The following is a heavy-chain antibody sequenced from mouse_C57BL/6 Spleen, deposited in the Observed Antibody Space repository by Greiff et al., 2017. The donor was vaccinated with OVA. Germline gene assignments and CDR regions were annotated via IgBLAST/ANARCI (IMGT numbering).Heavy chain of an antibody. CDR3: ARGDDYDSY. J-gene: IGHJ2*01. V-gene: IGHV1-55*01. D-gene: IGHD2-4*01. CDR1: GYTFTSYW. CDR2: IYPGSGST. Sequence: QVQLQQSGAELVKPGASVTMSCKASGYTFTSYWITWVKQRPGQGLEWIGDIYPGSGSTNYNEKFKSKATLTVDTSSSTAYMQLSSLTSEDSAVYYCARGDDYDSYWGQGTTLTVSS.